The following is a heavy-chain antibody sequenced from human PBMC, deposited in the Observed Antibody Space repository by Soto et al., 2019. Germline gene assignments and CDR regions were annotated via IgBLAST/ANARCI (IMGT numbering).Heavy chain of an antibody. Sequence: PGGSLRLSCAASGFTFSSYAMHWVRQAPGKGLEWVAVISYDGSNKYYADSVKGRFTISRDNSKNTLYLQMNSLRAEDTAVYYCARALAGRTPLGYYYGMDVWGQGTTVTVSS. J-gene: IGHJ6*02. D-gene: IGHD6-13*01. V-gene: IGHV3-30-3*01. CDR1: GFTFSSYA. CDR3: ARALAGRTPLGYYYGMDV. CDR2: ISYDGSNK.